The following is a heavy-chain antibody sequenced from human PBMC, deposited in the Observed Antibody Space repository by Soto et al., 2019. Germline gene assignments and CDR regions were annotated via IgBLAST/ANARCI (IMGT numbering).Heavy chain of an antibody. J-gene: IGHJ6*02. CDR3: AKEISNDILTGYYSSSGMDV. D-gene: IGHD3-9*01. V-gene: IGHV3-9*01. CDR2: ISWNSGSI. CDR1: GFTFDDYA. Sequence: GGSLRLSCAASGFTFDDYAMHWVRQAPGKGLEWVSGISWNSGSIGYADSVKGRFTISRDNAKNSLYLQMNSLRAEDTALYYCAKEISNDILTGYYSSSGMDVWGQGTTVTVSS.